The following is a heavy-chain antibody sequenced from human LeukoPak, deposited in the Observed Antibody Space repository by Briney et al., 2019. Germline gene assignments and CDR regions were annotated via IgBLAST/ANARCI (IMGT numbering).Heavy chain of an antibody. CDR3: AKDWRDCSGGSCYFEALGWFAP. Sequence: PGGSLRLSCAASGFTFSSYAMSWVRQAPGKGLEWVSAISGSGGSTYYADSVKGRFAISRDNSKNTLYLQMNSLRAEDTAVYYCAKDWRDCSGGSCYFEALGWFAPWGQGTLVTVSS. D-gene: IGHD2-15*01. CDR1: GFTFSSYA. CDR2: ISGSGGST. V-gene: IGHV3-23*01. J-gene: IGHJ5*02.